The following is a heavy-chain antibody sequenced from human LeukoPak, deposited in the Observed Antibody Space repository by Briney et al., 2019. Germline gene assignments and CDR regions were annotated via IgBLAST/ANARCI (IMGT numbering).Heavy chain of an antibody. J-gene: IGHJ4*02. D-gene: IGHD3-22*01. CDR1: GYTFSTSG. CDR3: ARIHYDSSRGLFDY. CDR2: INADNGNT. Sequence: ASVKVSCKASGYTFSTSGITWVRQAPGQRLEWMGWINADNGNTKFLQKFQGRVTVTRDTSASTAYMEVSSLRSEDTAVYYCARIHYDSSRGLFDYWGQGTLVTVSS. V-gene: IGHV1-3*01.